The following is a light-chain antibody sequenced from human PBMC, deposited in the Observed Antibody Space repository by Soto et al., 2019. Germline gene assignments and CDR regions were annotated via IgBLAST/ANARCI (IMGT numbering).Light chain of an antibody. CDR3: QTWGTGIQWV. CDR1: SGLSTYA. Sequence: QPVLTQSPSASASLGASVKLTCTLSSGLSTYAIAWHQQQPEKGPRFLMKLNNDGSHTKGDGIPDRFSGSSSGAERYLTISSLQSDDEADYYCQTWGTGIQWVFGGGTQLTVL. J-gene: IGLJ3*02. CDR2: LNNDGSH. V-gene: IGLV4-69*01.